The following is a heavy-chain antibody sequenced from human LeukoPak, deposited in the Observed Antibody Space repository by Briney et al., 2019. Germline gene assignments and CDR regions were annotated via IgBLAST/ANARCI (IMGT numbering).Heavy chain of an antibody. CDR3: AGHHPRNTVDF. V-gene: IGHV4-59*08. CDR1: GGSVSGTFY. CDR2: ISDIGSI. J-gene: IGHJ4*02. Sequence: SETLSLTCTVSGGSVSGTFYWSWIRQPPGKGLEWIAYISDIGSINYNPSLKSRVTISLDTSKNQFSLKLSSVTAADTAVYYCAGHHPRNTVDFWGQGTLVTVSS. D-gene: IGHD2/OR15-2a*01.